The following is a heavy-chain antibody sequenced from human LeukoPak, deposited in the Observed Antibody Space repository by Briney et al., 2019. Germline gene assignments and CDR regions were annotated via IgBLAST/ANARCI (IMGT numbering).Heavy chain of an antibody. Sequence: GGSLRLFCAASGFTFSSYSMNWVRQAPGKGLEWVSAISGSGGSTDYADSVKGRFTISRDNSKNTLYLQMNSLRAEDTAVYYCAILVSVNIVVVPEDYRGQGTLVTVSS. J-gene: IGHJ4*02. CDR3: AILVSVNIVVVPEDY. CDR1: GFTFSSYS. D-gene: IGHD2-2*01. CDR2: ISGSGGST. V-gene: IGHV3-23*01.